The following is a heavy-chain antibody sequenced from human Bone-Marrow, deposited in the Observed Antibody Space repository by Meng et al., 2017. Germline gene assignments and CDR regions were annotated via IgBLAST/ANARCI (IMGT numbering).Heavy chain of an antibody. CDR1: GFTFSSYA. CDR3: ARFRGSGSYEDYYYGMKV. D-gene: IGHD3-10*01. V-gene: IGHV4-34*01. J-gene: IGHJ6*02. CDR2: INHSGST. Sequence: ESLKISCAVPGFTFSSYAMSWVRQAAGKGLEWSGEINHSGSTNYNPYLKSRVTISVDTSKDHFSLKLCSVTAADTAVYYCARFRGSGSYEDYYYGMKVWGQGTTVTVSS.